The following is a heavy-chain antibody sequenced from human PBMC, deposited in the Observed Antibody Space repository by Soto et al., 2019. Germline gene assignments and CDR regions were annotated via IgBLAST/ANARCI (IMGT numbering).Heavy chain of an antibody. Sequence: EVQLVESGGGLVQPGGSLRLSCAASGFTISGNAMNWVRQAPGRGLEWVSYISSSSTNIHYADSVRGRFTISRDNAKNSLYLKMNSLRDEDTAVYRCARDLSWVSKWYYYMAVWGKGTTVTVSS. CDR3: ARDLSWVSKWYYYMAV. V-gene: IGHV3-48*02. CDR1: GFTISGNA. J-gene: IGHJ6*03. CDR2: ISSSSTNI. D-gene: IGHD1-26*01.